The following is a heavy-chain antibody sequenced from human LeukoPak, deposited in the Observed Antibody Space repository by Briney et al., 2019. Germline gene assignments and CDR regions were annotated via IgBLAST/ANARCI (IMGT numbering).Heavy chain of an antibody. CDR1: GFTVSSNY. J-gene: IGHJ4*02. V-gene: IGHV3-53*01. D-gene: IGHD3-10*01. CDR3: ARAYGSGNYYPLFDY. CDR2: IYSGGST. Sequence: GGSLRLSCAASGFTVSSNYMSWVRQAPGKGLEWVSVIYSGGSTYYADSVKGRFTISRDNSKNTLYLQMNSLRAEDTAVYYCARAYGSGNYYPLFDYWGQGTLVTVSS.